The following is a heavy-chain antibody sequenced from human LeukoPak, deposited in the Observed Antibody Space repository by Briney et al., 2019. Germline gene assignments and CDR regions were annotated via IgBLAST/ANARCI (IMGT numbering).Heavy chain of an antibody. D-gene: IGHD3-10*01. CDR3: ARVQLQWFGEFYGMDV. Sequence: GGSLRLSCAASGFTFSSYSMNWVRQAPGKGLEWVSSISSSSSYIYYADSVKGRFTISRDNAKNSLYLQMNSLRAEDTAVYYCARVQLQWFGEFYGMDVWGQGTTVTVSS. CDR2: ISSSSSYI. J-gene: IGHJ6*02. V-gene: IGHV3-21*01. CDR1: GFTFSSYS.